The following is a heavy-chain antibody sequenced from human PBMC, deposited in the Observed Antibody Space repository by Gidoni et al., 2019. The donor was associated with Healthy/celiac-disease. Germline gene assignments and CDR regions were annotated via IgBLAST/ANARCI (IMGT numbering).Heavy chain of an antibody. CDR3: ARDLIAAVSQ. D-gene: IGHD6-13*01. V-gene: IGHV3-21*01. J-gene: IGHJ4*02. Sequence: VSSISSSSSYIYYADSVKGRFTISRDNAKNSLYLQMNSLRAEDTAVYYCARDLIAAVSQWGQGTLVTVSS. CDR2: ISSSSSYI.